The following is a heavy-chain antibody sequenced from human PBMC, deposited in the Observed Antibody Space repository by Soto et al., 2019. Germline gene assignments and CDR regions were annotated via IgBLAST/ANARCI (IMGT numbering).Heavy chain of an antibody. Sequence: ASVKVSCKASGYTFTGYYMHWVRQAPEQGLEWMGWINPNSGCTNYAQKFQGRVTMTRDTSISTAYMELSRLRSDDTAVYYCARELQWLDTAAFDIWGQGTMVTVSS. CDR2: INPNSGCT. CDR1: GYTFTGYY. J-gene: IGHJ3*02. CDR3: ARELQWLDTAAFDI. V-gene: IGHV1-2*02. D-gene: IGHD6-19*01.